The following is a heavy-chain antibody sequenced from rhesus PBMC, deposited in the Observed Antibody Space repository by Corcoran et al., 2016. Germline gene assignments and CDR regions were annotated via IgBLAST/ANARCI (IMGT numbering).Heavy chain of an antibody. D-gene: IGHD3-40*01. Sequence: QVQLQESGPGLVKPSETLSLTCAVSGGSFSGYYWGWIRQPPGKGLEWIGYISGRSESTDYNPSLKSRVTISTDTSKNQFSLKLSSVTAADTAVYYCARPRNTIRGNGFDVWGPGVLVTVSS. J-gene: IGHJ5-1*01. CDR3: ARPRNTIRGNGFDV. CDR1: GGSFSGYY. CDR2: ISGRSEST. V-gene: IGHV4-165*01.